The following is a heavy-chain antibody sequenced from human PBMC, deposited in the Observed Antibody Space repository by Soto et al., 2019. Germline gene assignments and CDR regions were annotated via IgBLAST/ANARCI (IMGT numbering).Heavy chain of an antibody. Sequence: QVQLQESGPGLVKPSQTLSLTCTVSGGSISSGGYYWSWIRQHPGKGLEWLGSSYYSGSTYYNPSLKSRVTISVDASKNQFSLKLSSVTAADTAVYYCARETPTLGYCSGGSCFSSLWFDPWGQGTLVTVSS. V-gene: IGHV4-31*03. D-gene: IGHD2-15*01. CDR2: SYYSGST. CDR3: ARETPTLGYCSGGSCFSSLWFDP. J-gene: IGHJ5*02. CDR1: GGSISSGGYY.